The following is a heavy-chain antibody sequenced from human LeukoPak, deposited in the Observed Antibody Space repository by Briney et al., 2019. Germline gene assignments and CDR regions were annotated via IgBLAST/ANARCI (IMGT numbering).Heavy chain of an antibody. CDR1: GYTLTEVS. D-gene: IGHD3-9*01. Sequence: GASVKVSCKISGYTLTEVSMHWVRQAPGQGLEWMGWISGYNGNTNYEQKFQGRVTMTTDTSTSTAYMELRSLRSDDTAVYYCARGGAELTMFSDYWGQGTLVTVSP. CDR3: ARGGAELTMFSDY. V-gene: IGHV1-18*01. J-gene: IGHJ4*02. CDR2: ISGYNGNT.